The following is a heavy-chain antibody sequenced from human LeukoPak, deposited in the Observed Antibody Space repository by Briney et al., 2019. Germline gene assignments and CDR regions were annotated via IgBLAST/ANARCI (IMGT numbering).Heavy chain of an antibody. J-gene: IGHJ5*02. V-gene: IGHV1-18*01. CDR3: ARHRVVGADIVVVPAANWFDP. CDR1: GYTFTSYG. CDR2: ISAYNGNT. D-gene: IGHD2-2*01. Sequence: ASVKVSCKASGYTFTSYGISWVRQAPGQGLEWMGWISAYNGNTNYAQKLQGRVTMTTDTSTSTAYMELRSLRSDDTAVYYCARHRVVGADIVVVPAANWFDPWGKGTLVTVSS.